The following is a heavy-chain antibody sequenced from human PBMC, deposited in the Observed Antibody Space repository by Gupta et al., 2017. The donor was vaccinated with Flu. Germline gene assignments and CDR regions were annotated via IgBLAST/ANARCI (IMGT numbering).Heavy chain of an antibody. CDR1: GYTVANYP. CDR3: ARLGSYGSDP. CDR2: ITTFNGDT. D-gene: IGHD4-17*01. V-gene: IGHV1-18*01. Sequence: QVQLVQSGAEVKKPGASVEVSCRASGYTVANYPIGWVRQAPGQGLEWMGWITTFNGDTNYAQNFQGRLTMTTDTATSTVKMEVKSLRSDDTAVYYCARLGSYGSDPWGQGTLVTGSS. J-gene: IGHJ5*02.